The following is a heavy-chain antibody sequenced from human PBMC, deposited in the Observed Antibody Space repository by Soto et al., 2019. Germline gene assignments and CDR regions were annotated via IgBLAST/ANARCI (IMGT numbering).Heavy chain of an antibody. D-gene: IGHD5-12*01. Sequence: GGSLRLSCAASGFIFSNYAMSWVRQAPGKGLEWVSDISGSGASNYYADSVKGRFTFSRDISKNPLFLQMNSLRAEDTAVYYCAKADGYNYRPLDCWGQGALVTVSS. CDR3: AKADGYNYRPLDC. J-gene: IGHJ4*02. CDR1: GFIFSNYA. CDR2: ISGSGASN. V-gene: IGHV3-23*01.